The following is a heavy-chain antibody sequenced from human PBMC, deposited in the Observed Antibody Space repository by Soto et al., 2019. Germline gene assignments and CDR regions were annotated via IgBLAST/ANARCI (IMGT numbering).Heavy chain of an antibody. CDR3: ARAPETPPLFGVVRPYFFDF. Sequence: QVQLQESGPGLVKSSQTLSLTCTVSGGSISSGGSYCSWIRQPPGKGLEWIGYIFYSDSFYYTPSLKGRVVILADTSKNQFTLKLSSVTDADTAVYYCARAPETPPLFGVVRPYFFDFWGQGTLVTVSS. J-gene: IGHJ4*02. V-gene: IGHV4-31*03. D-gene: IGHD3-3*01. CDR1: GGSISSGGSY. CDR2: IFYSDSF.